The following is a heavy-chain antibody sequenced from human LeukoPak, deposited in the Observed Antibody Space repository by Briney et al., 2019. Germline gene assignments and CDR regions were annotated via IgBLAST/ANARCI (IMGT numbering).Heavy chain of an antibody. V-gene: IGHV3-30-3*01. CDR2: ISYDGSNK. CDR1: GFTFSSYA. D-gene: IGHD6-19*01. J-gene: IGHJ4*02. CDR3: ARAPGPYSSGWFDY. Sequence: GRSLILSCAAPGFTFSSYAMHWVRQAPGKGLEWVAVISYDGSNKYYADSVKGRFTISRDNSKNTLYLQMNSLRAEDTAVYYCARAPGPYSSGWFDYWGQGTLVTVSS.